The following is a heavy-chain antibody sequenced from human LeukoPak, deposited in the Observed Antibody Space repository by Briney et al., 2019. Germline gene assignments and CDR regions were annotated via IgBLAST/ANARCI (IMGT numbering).Heavy chain of an antibody. V-gene: IGHV4-34*01. D-gene: IGHD3-10*01. CDR1: DDSITIYY. Sequence: RSSETLSLTCTVSDDSITIYYWTWIRQPPGKGLEWIGEINHSGSTNYNPSLKSRVTISVDTSKNQFSLKLSSVTAADTAVYYCARLIGELWFGDYYYYYMDVWGKGTTVTISS. CDR3: ARLIGELWFGDYYYYYMDV. CDR2: INHSGST. J-gene: IGHJ6*03.